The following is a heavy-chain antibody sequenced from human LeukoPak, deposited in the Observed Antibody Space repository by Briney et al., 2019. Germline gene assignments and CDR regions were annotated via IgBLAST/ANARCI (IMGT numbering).Heavy chain of an antibody. CDR1: GGSISTLY. D-gene: IGHD2-8*01. V-gene: IGHV4-59*08. J-gene: IGHJ1*01. Sequence: SETLSLTCTVSGGSISTLYWSWIRQPPGKGLEWIGFIYSSGSTYYNPSLKSRVTISGDTSKNQFSLKLSSVTAADTAVYYCARHSYYEYFQHWGQGILVTVSS. CDR3: ARHSYYEYFQH. CDR2: IYSSGST.